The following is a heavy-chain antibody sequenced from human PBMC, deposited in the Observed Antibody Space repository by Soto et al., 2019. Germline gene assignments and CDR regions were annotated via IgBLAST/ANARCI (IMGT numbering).Heavy chain of an antibody. CDR1: GFTLSRYD. V-gene: IGHV3-13*04. CDR3: AREGRVPRWELRHGMDV. CDR2: IGTAGDT. Sequence: GSLRVSCAPSGFTLSRYDMHWVRQATGKGLEWVSAIGTAGDTYYPGSVKGRFTISRENAKNSLYLQMNSLRAGDTAVYYCAREGRVPRWELRHGMDVWGQGT. J-gene: IGHJ6*01. D-gene: IGHD1-26*01.